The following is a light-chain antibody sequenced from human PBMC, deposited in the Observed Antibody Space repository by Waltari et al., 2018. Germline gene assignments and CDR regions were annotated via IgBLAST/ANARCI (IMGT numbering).Light chain of an antibody. CDR2: KSN. CDR1: SSNIGGNS. Sequence: QSVLTQPPSASGTPGQKVTISCSGGSSNIGGNSAYGYQQLPAPAPKLLTYKSNQRPSGVPDRFSGSKSGTSASLAISGLRSEDEGRYYCAAWDDSLSNFVFGTGTKVTVL. CDR3: AAWDDSLSNFV. V-gene: IGLV1-47*01. J-gene: IGLJ1*01.